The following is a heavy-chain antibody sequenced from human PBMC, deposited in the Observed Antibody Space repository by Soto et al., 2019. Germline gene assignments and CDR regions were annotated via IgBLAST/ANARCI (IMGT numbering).Heavy chain of an antibody. CDR1: GGSISSYY. J-gene: IGHJ4*02. CDR2: IYYSGST. D-gene: IGHD7-27*01. CDR3: ARHPGASFDY. Sequence: QVQLQESAPGLVKPSETLSLTCTVSGGSISSYYWSWIRQPPGKRLEWIGYIYYSGSTNYNPSLKSRVTISVDTSKNQFSLKLSSVTAADSAVYDCARHPGASFDYWGQGTLVTVSS. V-gene: IGHV4-59*01.